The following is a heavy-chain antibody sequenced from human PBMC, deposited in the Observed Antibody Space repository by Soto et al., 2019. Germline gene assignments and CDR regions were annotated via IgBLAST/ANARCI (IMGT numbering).Heavy chain of an antibody. J-gene: IGHJ6*02. CDR2: ISGSGVST. CDR1: GFTFSSYA. CDR3: AKDHRIWGRLVEYMDV. D-gene: IGHD3-10*01. Sequence: GGSLRLSCAASGFTFSSYALGWVRQAPGRGLECVSAISGSGVSTFYTDSVKGRFTISRDTSKNTLCLQMNTLTAEDTAVYYCAKDHRIWGRLVEYMDVWGQGTTVTVS. V-gene: IGHV3-23*01.